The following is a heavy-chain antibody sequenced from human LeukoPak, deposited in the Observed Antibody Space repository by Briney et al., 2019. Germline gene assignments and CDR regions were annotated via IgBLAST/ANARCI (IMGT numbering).Heavy chain of an antibody. CDR3: AKAGGSGSYFYYYIDV. CDR1: GFTFSNHA. CDR2: VSGTGVTT. V-gene: IGHV3-23*01. D-gene: IGHD3-10*01. J-gene: IGHJ6*03. Sequence: GGSLRLSCAASGFTFSNHAMNWVRQAPGKGLEWVSGVSGTGVTTYYAASVKGRFTISRDNSKTTLSLQINSLRADDTAVYYCAKAGGSGSYFYYYIDVWGKGTTVTVSS.